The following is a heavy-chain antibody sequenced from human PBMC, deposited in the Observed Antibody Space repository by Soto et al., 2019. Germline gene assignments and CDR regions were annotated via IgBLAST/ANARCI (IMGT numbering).Heavy chain of an antibody. V-gene: IGHV1-18*01. CDR1: GYTLTSYG. CDR3: ARESGGATATLDYYYFYMDV. D-gene: IGHD5-12*01. Sequence: GASVKVSCKASGYTLTSYGISWVRQAPGQGLEWMGWISAYNGNTNYAQKLKGRVTMTTDTSTRTAYMELNCLRSDDTAVYYCARESGGATATLDYYYFYMDVWGIGTTVTVSS. CDR2: ISAYNGNT. J-gene: IGHJ6*03.